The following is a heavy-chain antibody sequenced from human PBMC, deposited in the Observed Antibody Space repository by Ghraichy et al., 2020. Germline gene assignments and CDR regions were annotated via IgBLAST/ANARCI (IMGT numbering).Heavy chain of an antibody. CDR3: AKEGPTGTTVGPPYFDY. CDR2: ISGSGGST. V-gene: IGHV3-23*01. CDR1: GFTFSSYA. D-gene: IGHD1-1*01. J-gene: IGHJ4*02. Sequence: WGTLRLSCAASGFTFSSYAMSWVRQAPGKGLEWVSAISGSGGSTYYADPVKGRFTISRDNSKNTLYLQMNSLRAEDTAVYYCAKEGPTGTTVGPPYFDYWGQGTLVTVSS.